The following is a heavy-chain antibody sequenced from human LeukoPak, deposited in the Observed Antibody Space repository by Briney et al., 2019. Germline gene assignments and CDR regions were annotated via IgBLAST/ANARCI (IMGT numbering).Heavy chain of an antibody. V-gene: IGHV3-30*18. J-gene: IGHJ4*02. CDR3: AKDEAMIVVVITSSLDY. Sequence: PGRSLRLSCAASGFTFSSYGMHWVRQAPGKGLEWVAVISYDGSNKYYADSVKGRFTISRDNSKNTLYLQMNSLRAEDTAVYYCAKDEAMIVVVITSSLDYWGQGTLVTVSS. D-gene: IGHD3-22*01. CDR2: ISYDGSNK. CDR1: GFTFSSYG.